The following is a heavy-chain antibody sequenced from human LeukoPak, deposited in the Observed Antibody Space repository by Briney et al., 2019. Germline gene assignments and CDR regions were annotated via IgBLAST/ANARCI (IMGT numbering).Heavy chain of an antibody. CDR1: GFTFSSYA. Sequence: GGSLRLSCAASGFTFSSYAMSWVRQAPGKGLEWVSAISGSGGSTSYADSLKGRFTISRDNSKNTLYLQMSSLTAEDTAVYYCAKECGRDYDDRAFDIWGQGTMVTVSS. D-gene: IGHD3-22*01. CDR2: ISGSGGST. CDR3: AKECGRDYDDRAFDI. J-gene: IGHJ3*02. V-gene: IGHV3-23*01.